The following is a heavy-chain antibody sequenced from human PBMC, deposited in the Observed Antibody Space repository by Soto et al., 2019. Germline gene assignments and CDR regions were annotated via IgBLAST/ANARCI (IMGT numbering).Heavy chain of an antibody. D-gene: IGHD1-1*01. J-gene: IGHJ6*02. CDR3: ARGPSERDYYYYYYGMDV. Sequence: ASVKVSCKASGYIFSSFGINWVRQATGQGLEWMGWMNPNSGNTGYAQKFQGRVTMTRNTSISTAYMELSSLRSEDTAVYYCARGPSERDYYYYYYGMDVWGQGTTVTVSS. CDR1: GYIFSSFG. CDR2: MNPNSGNT. V-gene: IGHV1-8*02.